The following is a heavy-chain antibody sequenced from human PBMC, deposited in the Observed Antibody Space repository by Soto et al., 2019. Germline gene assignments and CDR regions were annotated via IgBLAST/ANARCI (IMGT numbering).Heavy chain of an antibody. CDR2: IYYSGST. Sequence: PSETLSRTCTFSGVSISSGDYCWSWILQPPGKVLEWSGYIYYSGSTYYKPSLKSRVTISVDTSKNQFSLNLSSVTAADTAVYYCARVKYDVLTGYPESYFDHWGQGTLVTVSS. J-gene: IGHJ4*02. V-gene: IGHV4-30-4*01. CDR1: GVSISSGDYC. CDR3: ARVKYDVLTGYPESYFDH. D-gene: IGHD3-9*01.